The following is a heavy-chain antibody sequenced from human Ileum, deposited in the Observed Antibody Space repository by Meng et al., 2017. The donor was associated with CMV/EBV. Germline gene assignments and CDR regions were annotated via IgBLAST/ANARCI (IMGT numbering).Heavy chain of an antibody. D-gene: IGHD3-22*01. CDR1: GFTFSDAW. CDR2: ISVTGGSI. V-gene: IGHV3-23*04. Sequence: ELHLVESGGGLVKPGGSLRLSCAASGFTFSDAWLSWVRRAPGKGLEWVASISVTGGSIYYADSVKGRFTISRDNSKNTLFLQMDSLRAEDTAVYYCAKDPDSSGYFYLVTKYFDYWGQGTLVTVSS. J-gene: IGHJ4*02. CDR3: AKDPDSSGYFYLVTKYFDY.